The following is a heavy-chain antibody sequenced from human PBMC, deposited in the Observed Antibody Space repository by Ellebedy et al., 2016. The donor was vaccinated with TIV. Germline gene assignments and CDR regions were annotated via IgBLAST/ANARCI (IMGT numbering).Heavy chain of an antibody. CDR1: GFTFSSYA. J-gene: IGHJ3*02. V-gene: IGHV3-23*01. CDR3: ARDPQVPAAIVGAFDI. Sequence: GGSLRLSXAASGFTFSSYAMSWVRQAPGKGLEWVSAISGSGGSTYYADSVKGRFTISRDNSKSTLYLQMNSLRAEDTAVYYCARDPQVPAAIVGAFDIWGQGTMVTVSS. D-gene: IGHD2-2*02. CDR2: ISGSGGST.